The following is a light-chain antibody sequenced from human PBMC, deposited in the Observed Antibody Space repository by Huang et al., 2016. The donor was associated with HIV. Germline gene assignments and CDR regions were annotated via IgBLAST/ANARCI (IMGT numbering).Light chain of an antibody. J-gene: IGKJ3*01. V-gene: IGKV1-27*01. Sequence: DIQMTQSPTSLSASVGDRVTITCRASQGIANYLAWYQQKPGKVPQLLIYASSTLQSGCPSRFSGSGSVTDFTLTISSLQPEDVATYYCQGYNSAPFTFGPGTKVDLK. CDR2: ASS. CDR3: QGYNSAPFT. CDR1: QGIANY.